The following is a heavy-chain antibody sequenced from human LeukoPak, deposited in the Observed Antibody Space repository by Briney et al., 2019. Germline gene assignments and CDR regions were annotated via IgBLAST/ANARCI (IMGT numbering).Heavy chain of an antibody. CDR3: AKHYGSGTYYNYLDY. CDR1: GFTFSSYA. D-gene: IGHD3-10*01. J-gene: IGHJ4*02. V-gene: IGHV3-23*01. Sequence: PGGSLRLSCAASGFTFSSYAMSWVRRAPGKGLEWVSAISSNGGGTFYADSVKGQFTISRDNSQNTLYLQMNSLRAEDTAIYYCAKHYGSGTYYNYLDYWGQGTKLTVSS. CDR2: ISSNGGGT.